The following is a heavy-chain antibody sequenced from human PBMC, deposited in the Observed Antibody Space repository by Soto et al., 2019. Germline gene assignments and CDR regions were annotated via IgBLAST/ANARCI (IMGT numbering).Heavy chain of an antibody. Sequence: SETLSLTCTVSGGSISSSDYYWRWIRQPPGKGLEWIGYIYYSGSTYYNPSLKSRVTISLDTSKNQFSLKLSSVTAADTAVYYCARDRGLPTCRAYFDYWGQGTLVTVSS. CDR1: GGSISSSDYY. V-gene: IGHV4-30-4*01. CDR2: IYYSGST. CDR3: ARDRGLPTCRAYFDY. D-gene: IGHD3-10*01. J-gene: IGHJ4*02.